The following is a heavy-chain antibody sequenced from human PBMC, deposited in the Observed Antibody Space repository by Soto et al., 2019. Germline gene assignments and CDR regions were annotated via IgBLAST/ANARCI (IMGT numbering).Heavy chain of an antibody. CDR3: ARAGAAPDYYYGMDV. CDR2: ISTYNGYT. CDR1: GYTFSTSG. Sequence: QVQLVQSGAEVRKPGASVKVSCKASGYTFSTSGMSWLRQAPGQGLEWMGWISTYNGYTNDAPKFQDRVTMTSDTTTSPVYMEPRSLSSDDTAVYYCARAGAAPDYYYGMDVWGQGTRVTVSS. V-gene: IGHV1-18*01. D-gene: IGHD2-15*01. J-gene: IGHJ6*02.